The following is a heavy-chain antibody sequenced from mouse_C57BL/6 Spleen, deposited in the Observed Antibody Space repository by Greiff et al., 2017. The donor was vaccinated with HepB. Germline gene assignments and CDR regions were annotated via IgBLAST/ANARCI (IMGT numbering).Heavy chain of an antibody. V-gene: IGHV5-17*01. Sequence: EVQLVESGGGLVKPGGSLKLSCAASGFTFSDYGMHWVRQAPEKGLEWVAYISSGSSTIYYADTVKGRFTISRDNAKNTLFLQMTSLRSEDTAMYYCARGPWGYGSSSWFAYWGQGTLVTVSA. CDR3: ARGPWGYGSSSWFAY. J-gene: IGHJ3*01. CDR2: ISSGSSTI. D-gene: IGHD1-1*01. CDR1: GFTFSDYG.